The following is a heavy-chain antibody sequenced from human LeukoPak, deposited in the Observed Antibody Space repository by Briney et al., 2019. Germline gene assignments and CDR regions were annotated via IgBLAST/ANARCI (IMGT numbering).Heavy chain of an antibody. D-gene: IGHD1-1*01. Sequence: SQTLSLTCGISGDSVSSSSAAWSWIRQSPSRGLEWLGRTYYRSKWYNDYAVSVKSRITINPDASKHQFSLQLNSMTPEDTAVYYCAREGSEGYLFDYWGQGTLVTVSS. CDR1: GDSVSSSSAA. J-gene: IGHJ4*02. V-gene: IGHV6-1*01. CDR2: TYYRSKWYN. CDR3: AREGSEGYLFDY.